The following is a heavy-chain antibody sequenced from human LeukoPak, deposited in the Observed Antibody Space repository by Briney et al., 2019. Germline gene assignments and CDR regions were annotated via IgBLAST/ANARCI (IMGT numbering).Heavy chain of an antibody. CDR1: GGTFSSYA. D-gene: IGHD3-16*02. CDR2: IIPIFGTA. CDR3: ARAQNFVDWGSYRPHYYYYYMDV. J-gene: IGHJ6*03. V-gene: IGHV1-69*06. Sequence: ASVKVSCKASGGTFSSYAISWVRQAPGQGLEWMGGIIPIFGTANYAQKFQGRVTITADKSTSTAYMELSSLRSEDTAVYYCARAQNFVDWGSYRPHYYYYYMDVWGKGTTVTVSS.